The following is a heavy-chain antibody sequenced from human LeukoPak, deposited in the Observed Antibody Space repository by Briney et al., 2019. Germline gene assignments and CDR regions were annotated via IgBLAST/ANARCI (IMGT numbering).Heavy chain of an antibody. J-gene: IGHJ6*02. D-gene: IGHD2-15*01. Sequence: GASVKVSCKASGYTFTSYDINWVRQATGQGLEWMGWMNPNSGNTGYAQKFQGRVTMTRNTSISTAYMELSSLRSEDTAVYYCARGYVVYCYYYGMDVWGQGTTVTVSS. CDR3: ARGYVVYCYYYGMDV. CDR1: GYTFTSYD. V-gene: IGHV1-8*01. CDR2: MNPNSGNT.